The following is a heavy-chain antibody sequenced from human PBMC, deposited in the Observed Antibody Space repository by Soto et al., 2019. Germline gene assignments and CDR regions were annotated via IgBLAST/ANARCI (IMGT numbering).Heavy chain of an antibody. D-gene: IGHD2-8*01. CDR3: AREGTKGTPITVH. V-gene: IGHV1-69*13. CDR2: XXXXXXXX. Sequence: ASVKVSCKASGGTCSSYAISWVRQAQDQVLEWMXXXXXXXXXXXXXXKFEGIVRITADESKYTAYMELSSLRSENTAVYFCAREGTKGTPITVHWGQGTLVTVPS. CDR1: GGTCSSYA. J-gene: IGHJ4*02.